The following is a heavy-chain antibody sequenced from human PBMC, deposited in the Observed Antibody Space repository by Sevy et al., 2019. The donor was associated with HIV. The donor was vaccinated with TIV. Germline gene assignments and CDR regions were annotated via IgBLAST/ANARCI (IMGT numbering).Heavy chain of an antibody. D-gene: IGHD6-19*01. CDR1: GFTFRSYG. J-gene: IGHJ4*02. CDR2: IWYDGSNK. CDR3: ARDSDSSNPDY. V-gene: IGHV3-33*01. Sequence: GGCLRLSCAASGFTFRSYGMHWVRQAPGKGLEWVAGIWYDGSNKQYADSVKGRFTSSRDNSKNTLHLEMNSLRAEDTAVYYCARDSDSSNPDYWGQGTLVTVSS.